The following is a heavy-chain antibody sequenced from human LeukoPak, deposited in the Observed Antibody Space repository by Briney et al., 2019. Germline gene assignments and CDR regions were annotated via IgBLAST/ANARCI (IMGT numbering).Heavy chain of an antibody. J-gene: IGHJ4*02. CDR3: ARDLSTSATWEFDY. D-gene: IGHD6-25*01. Sequence: GASVKVSCKTSGYTFTDYLMHWVRQAPGQGLEWMGWINLDSGGTKYAQRFQGRVTMTGDTSISTAYMDLSRLRSDDTAVYYCARDLSTSATWEFDYWGQGTLVTVSS. CDR1: GYTFTDYL. V-gene: IGHV1-2*02. CDR2: INLDSGGT.